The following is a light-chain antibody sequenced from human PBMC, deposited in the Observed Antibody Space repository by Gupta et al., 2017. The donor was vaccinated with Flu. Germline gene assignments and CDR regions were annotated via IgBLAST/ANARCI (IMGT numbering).Light chain of an antibody. CDR2: AAS. Sequence: DIQMTQSPSSLSASVGDRVTITCRASQSISTYLNWYQQKPGKAPKLLIYAASSLQIGVPSRFSGSGSGTDFTLTISSLQPEDFAIYYCQQSDSTPITFGQGTRLEIE. CDR3: QQSDSTPIT. J-gene: IGKJ5*01. CDR1: QSISTY. V-gene: IGKV1-39*01.